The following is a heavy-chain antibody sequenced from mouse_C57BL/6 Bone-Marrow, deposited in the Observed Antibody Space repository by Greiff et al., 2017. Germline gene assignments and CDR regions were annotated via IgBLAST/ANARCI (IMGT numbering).Heavy chain of an antibody. CDR2: IDPSDSET. J-gene: IGHJ1*01. CDR1: GYTFTSYW. CDR3: ARDRYYYGSSLWYCDV. V-gene: IGHV1-52*01. D-gene: IGHD1-1*01. Sequence: QVQLKQPGAELVRPGSSVKLSCKASGYTFTSYWMHWVKQRPIQGLEWIGNIDPSDSETHYNQKVKDKATLTVDKSSSTAYMQLSSLTSEDTAVYYCARDRYYYGSSLWYCDVWGSGTTVTFSS.